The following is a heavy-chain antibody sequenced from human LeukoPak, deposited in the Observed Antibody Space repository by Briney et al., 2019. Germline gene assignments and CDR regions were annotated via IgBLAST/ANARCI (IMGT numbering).Heavy chain of an antibody. D-gene: IGHD6-13*01. Sequence: PGGSLRLSCEASGFTFNKYFMRWVRQAPGKGLEWVANIHQDGSEINYVDSVKGRFTISRDNAKNLLHLQMNRLRGEDTAVYYCAKARIAAAGTGAFDVWGQGTMVTVSS. V-gene: IGHV3-7*01. J-gene: IGHJ3*01. CDR3: AKARIAAAGTGAFDV. CDR2: IHQDGSEI. CDR1: GFTFNKYF.